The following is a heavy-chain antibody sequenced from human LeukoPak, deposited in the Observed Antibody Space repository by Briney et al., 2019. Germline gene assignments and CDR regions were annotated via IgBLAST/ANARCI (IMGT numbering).Heavy chain of an antibody. Sequence: PGGSLRLSCAASGFTFSTYGMHWVRQAPGKGLEWVAVIGHEGTYKDYRDSVKGRFTISRDNSKNTLYLQMNSLRAEDTAFYYCVRDLRVGRYFDYWGQGTLVTVSS. CDR3: VRDLRVGRYFDY. CDR1: GFTFSTYG. V-gene: IGHV3-33*01. J-gene: IGHJ4*02. CDR2: IGHEGTYK. D-gene: IGHD1-26*01.